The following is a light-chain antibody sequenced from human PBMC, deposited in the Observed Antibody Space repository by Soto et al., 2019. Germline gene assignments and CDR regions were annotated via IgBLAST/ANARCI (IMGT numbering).Light chain of an antibody. CDR3: QSYDNSLSGRV. V-gene: IGLV1-40*01. Sequence: QSVLTQPPSVSGAPGQRVTISCTGSSSNIGAGYDVHWYQQLPGTAPKPLIYANSHRPSGVPDRFSGSKSGTSASLAITGLQAEDEADYYCQSYDNSLSGRVFGGGTKLTVL. J-gene: IGLJ3*02. CDR1: SSNIGAGYD. CDR2: ANS.